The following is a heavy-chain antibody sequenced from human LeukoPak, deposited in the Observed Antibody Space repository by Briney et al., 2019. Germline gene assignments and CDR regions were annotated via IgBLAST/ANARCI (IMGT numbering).Heavy chain of an antibody. Sequence: GASVKVSCKASGGTFSSYAISWVRQAPGQGLEWMGGIIPIFGTANYAQKFQGRVTITADESTSTAYMELSSLRSEDTAVYYCARSIAVAGTFYYYYYMDVWGKGTTVTISS. CDR3: ARSIAVAGTFYYYYYMDV. J-gene: IGHJ6*03. V-gene: IGHV1-69*13. CDR1: GGTFSSYA. D-gene: IGHD6-19*01. CDR2: IIPIFGTA.